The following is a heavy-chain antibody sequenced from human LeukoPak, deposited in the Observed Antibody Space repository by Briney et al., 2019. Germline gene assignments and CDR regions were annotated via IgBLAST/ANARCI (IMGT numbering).Heavy chain of an antibody. D-gene: IGHD1-7*01. Sequence: GGSLRLSCAASGFTFSSYGMHWVRQAPGKGLEWVAFIRYDGSNKYYADSVKGRFTISRDNSKNTLYLQMNRLRAEDTAVYYCAKAPSGTTSRSAFDIWGQGTMVTVSS. V-gene: IGHV3-30*02. CDR2: IRYDGSNK. J-gene: IGHJ3*02. CDR1: GFTFSSYG. CDR3: AKAPSGTTSRSAFDI.